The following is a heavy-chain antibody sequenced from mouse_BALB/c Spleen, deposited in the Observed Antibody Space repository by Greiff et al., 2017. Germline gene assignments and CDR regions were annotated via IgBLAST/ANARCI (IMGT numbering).Heavy chain of an antibody. CDR1: GDSITSGY. Sequence: EVKLQESGPSLVKPSQTLSLTCSVTGDSITSGYWNWIRKFPGNKLEYMGYISYSGSTYYNPSLKSRISITRDTSKNQYYLQLNSVTTEDTATYYCARYRDYGNSFDYWGQGTTLTVSS. CDR2: ISYSGST. D-gene: IGHD2-1*01. V-gene: IGHV3-8*02. J-gene: IGHJ2*01. CDR3: ARYRDYGNSFDY.